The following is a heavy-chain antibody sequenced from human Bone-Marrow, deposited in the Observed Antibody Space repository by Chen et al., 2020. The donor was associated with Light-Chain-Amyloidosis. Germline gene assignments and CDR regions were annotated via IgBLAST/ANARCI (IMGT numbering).Heavy chain of an antibody. J-gene: IGHJ3*02. Sequence: EVQLVESGGGLLQRGGSLRLSCAASGFAFSSYAMSWVRQAPGKGLEWVSTIRGSGGSRFSGDSSKGPLTISADNSKHALFVQMNSLIADDTAVYYCAKDISYDDILPGYPADAFDIWGQGTMVTVSS. V-gene: IGHV3-23*02. CDR2: IRGSGGSR. CDR3: AKDISYDDILPGYPADAFDI. D-gene: IGHD3-9*01. CDR1: GFAFSSYA.